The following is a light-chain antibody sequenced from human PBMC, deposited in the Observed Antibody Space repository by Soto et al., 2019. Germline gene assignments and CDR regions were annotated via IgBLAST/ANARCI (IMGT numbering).Light chain of an antibody. J-gene: IGKJ5*01. CDR2: DAS. V-gene: IGKV3-11*01. CDR1: QSVSSY. CDR3: QQRSNWIT. Sequence: EIVLTQSPATLSLSPGERATPSCRASQSVSSYLAWYQQKPGQAPRLLIYDASNRATGIPTRFSGSGSGTDFTLTISSLEPEAFAVYYCQQRSNWITFGQGTRREIK.